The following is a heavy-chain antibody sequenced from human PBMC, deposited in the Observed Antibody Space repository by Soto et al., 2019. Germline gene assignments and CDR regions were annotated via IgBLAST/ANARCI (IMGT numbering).Heavy chain of an antibody. CDR2: IYYSGST. D-gene: IGHD3-16*01. CDR1: GGSIITGGYY. J-gene: IGHJ5*02. V-gene: IGHV4-31*03. CDR3: ARVGPKAS. Sequence: QVQLQESGPGLVKPSQTLSLTCTVSGGSIITGGYYWSWIRPHPGKGLEWIGYIYYSGSTYYNPSLKRRVTIAVDKSKTQFSLEMSSVTAADTAVYYCARVGPKASWGQGTVVTVSS.